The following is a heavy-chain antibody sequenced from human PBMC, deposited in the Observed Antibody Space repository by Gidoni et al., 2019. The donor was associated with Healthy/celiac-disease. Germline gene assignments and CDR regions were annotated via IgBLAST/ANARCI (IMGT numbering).Heavy chain of an antibody. J-gene: IGHJ6*02. CDR2: ITHSGST. D-gene: IGHD3-9*01. Sequence: QVQLQQWGAGLLKPSETLSLTCAVYGGSVSGYYWSWIRQPPGKGLEWIGEITHSGSTNYNPSLKSRVTISVDTSKNQFSLKLSSVTAADTAVYYCARGLYYDILKPYYYYGMDVWGQGTTVTVSS. CDR1: GGSVSGYY. V-gene: IGHV4-34*01. CDR3: ARGLYYDILKPYYYYGMDV.